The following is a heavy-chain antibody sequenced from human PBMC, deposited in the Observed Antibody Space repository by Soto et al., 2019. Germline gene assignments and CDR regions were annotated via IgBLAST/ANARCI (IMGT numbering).Heavy chain of an antibody. V-gene: IGHV4-30-2*01. Sequence: QLQLQESGSGLVKHSQTLSLTCAVSGGSISSGGYSLSWIRQPPGKGLEWIGYIYHSGSTYYNPSLKSRVTISVDRSKNQFSLKLSSVTAADTAVYYCASGQQLVRNYWGQGTLVTVSS. CDR1: GGSISSGGYS. D-gene: IGHD6-13*01. J-gene: IGHJ4*02. CDR3: ASGQQLVRNY. CDR2: IYHSGST.